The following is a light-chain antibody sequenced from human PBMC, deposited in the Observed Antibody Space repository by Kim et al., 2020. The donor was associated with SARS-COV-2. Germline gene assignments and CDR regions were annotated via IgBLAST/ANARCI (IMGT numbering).Light chain of an antibody. Sequence: YRDQTASITCAGDKLGDKYACWYQQKPGQSPVLVIYQESKRPSGIPERFSGSNSGNTATLTISGTQAMDEADYYCQAWDSSTVVFGGGTQLTVL. CDR3: QAWDSSTVV. V-gene: IGLV3-1*01. CDR1: KLGDKY. CDR2: QES. J-gene: IGLJ2*01.